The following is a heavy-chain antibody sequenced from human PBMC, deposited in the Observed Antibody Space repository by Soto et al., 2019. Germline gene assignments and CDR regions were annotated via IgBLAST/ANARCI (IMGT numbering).Heavy chain of an antibody. D-gene: IGHD1-26*01. J-gene: IGHJ4*02. CDR3: GRGRSGQLVVFY. CDR2: IIPIFGTA. CDR1: GGTFSSYA. Sequence: SVKVSCKASGGTFSSYAISWVRQAPGQGLEWMGGIIPIFGTANYAQKFQGRVTMTRDMSTTTVYMELNNLSPDDTAVYYCGRGRSGQLVVFYWGQGTPVTVSS. V-gene: IGHV1-69*05.